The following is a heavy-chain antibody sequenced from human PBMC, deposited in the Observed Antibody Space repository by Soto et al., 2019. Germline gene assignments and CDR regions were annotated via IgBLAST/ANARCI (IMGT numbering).Heavy chain of an antibody. V-gene: IGHV3-15*01. Sequence: EVQLVESGGGFVKPGGSLRLSCAASGFTFSNAWMSWVRQAPGKGLEWVGRVKSKTDGGATDYAAPVKGRFTISRDDSRNTLYLTMNSLKMEATAVYYCTTDPRRPVTHPLDYWGQGTLVTVSS. D-gene: IGHD4-17*01. CDR1: GFTFSNAW. J-gene: IGHJ4*02. CDR3: TTDPRRPVTHPLDY. CDR2: VKSKTDGGAT.